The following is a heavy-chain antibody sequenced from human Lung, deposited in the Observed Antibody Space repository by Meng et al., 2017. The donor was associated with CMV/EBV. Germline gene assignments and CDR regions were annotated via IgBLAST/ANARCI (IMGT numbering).Heavy chain of an antibody. Sequence: GESLKISCAASGFSFSTYWINWVRQAPGKGLEWVASIKQDGSEIYYVDSVKGRFTISRDNAKKSLYLQMDSLRAEDTAVYYCATYGWTPDYWGQGTLVTVSS. CDR2: IKQDGSEI. CDR1: GFSFSTYW. CDR3: ATYGWTPDY. V-gene: IGHV3-7*01. D-gene: IGHD2-8*02. J-gene: IGHJ4*02.